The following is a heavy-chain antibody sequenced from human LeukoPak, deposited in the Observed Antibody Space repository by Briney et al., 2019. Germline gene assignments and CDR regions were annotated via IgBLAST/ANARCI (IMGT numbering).Heavy chain of an antibody. CDR3: TKGLVGALAFEY. V-gene: IGHV3-23*01. D-gene: IGHD1-26*01. Sequence: GGSLRLSCAASGFNFGSYSMTWVRQAPGKGLEWVSVISADSATTFYADSVKGRFTISRDNSDNTLSLQMNSLRVEDTAVYYCTKGLVGALAFEYWGQGTLVTVSS. CDR1: GFNFGSYS. J-gene: IGHJ4*02. CDR2: ISADSATT.